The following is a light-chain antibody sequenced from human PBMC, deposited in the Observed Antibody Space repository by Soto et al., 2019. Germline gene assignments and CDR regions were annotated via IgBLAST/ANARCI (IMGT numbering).Light chain of an antibody. CDR3: SSYAGSNNLL. J-gene: IGLJ2*01. Sequence: QSALTQPPSASGSPGQSVAISCTGTNSDIGNYNFVSWYQQHPGKAPKLMIYEVNKRPSGVPDRCSGSKSGNTASLTVSGLQPEDEADYYCSSYAGSNNLLFGGGTKLTVL. CDR1: NSDIGNYNF. V-gene: IGLV2-8*01. CDR2: EVN.